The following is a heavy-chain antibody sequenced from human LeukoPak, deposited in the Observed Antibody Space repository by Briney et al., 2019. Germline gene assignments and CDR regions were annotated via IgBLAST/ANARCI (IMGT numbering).Heavy chain of an antibody. CDR3: AKDLRPIYY. J-gene: IGHJ4*02. CDR2: INSDGSIT. D-gene: IGHD3-3*02. V-gene: IGHV3-74*01. CDR1: GFTFTTYW. Sequence: QTGGSLRLSCAASGFTFTTYWMHWVRQAPGKGLVWVSHINSDGSITSYADSVKGRFTISRDNAKNTLYLQMNSLRAEDTAVYYCAKDLRPIYYWGQGTLVTVSS.